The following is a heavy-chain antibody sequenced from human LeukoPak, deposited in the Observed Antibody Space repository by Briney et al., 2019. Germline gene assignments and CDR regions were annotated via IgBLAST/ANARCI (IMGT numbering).Heavy chain of an antibody. CDR3: ARGPLRGSYGMDV. CDR1: GGSISGYY. V-gene: IGHV4-59*01. CDR2: IYYTGST. J-gene: IGHJ6*02. D-gene: IGHD3-10*01. Sequence: PSETLSLTCTVSGGSISGYYWNWIRQPPGKGLEWIGYIYYTGSTNYNPSLKSRVTISVDTSKNQFSLKLSSVTATDTAVYYCARGPLRGSYGMDVWGQGTTVTVSS.